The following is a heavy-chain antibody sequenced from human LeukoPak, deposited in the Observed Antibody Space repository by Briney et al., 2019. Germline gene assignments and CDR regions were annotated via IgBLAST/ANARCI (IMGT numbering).Heavy chain of an antibody. CDR3: ARGRGVRGPFYYYYGMDV. J-gene: IGHJ6*02. D-gene: IGHD3-10*01. V-gene: IGHV1-8*01. CDR1: GYTFTSYD. Sequence: GASVKVSCKASGYTFTSYDINWVRQATGQGLEWMGWMNPNSGNTGYAQKFQGRVTMTRNTSISTAYMELSSLRSEDTAVYHCARGRGVRGPFYYYYGMDVWGQGTTVTVSS. CDR2: MNPNSGNT.